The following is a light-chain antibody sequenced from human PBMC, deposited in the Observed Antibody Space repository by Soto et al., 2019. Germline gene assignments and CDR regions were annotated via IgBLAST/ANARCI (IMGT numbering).Light chain of an antibody. J-gene: IGKJ1*01. CDR1: REVSSN. CDR2: GAS. V-gene: IGKV3-15*01. CDR3: HQYHMWPSWT. Sequence: DIVMTQSPATLSVSPGETASLSSRANREVSSNVVWYQHKSGQSPRVLVYGASIRATGVPDRFSGSGSGTEFVLTISGLQADDLAVYYCHQYHMWPSWTFGQGTKVDIK.